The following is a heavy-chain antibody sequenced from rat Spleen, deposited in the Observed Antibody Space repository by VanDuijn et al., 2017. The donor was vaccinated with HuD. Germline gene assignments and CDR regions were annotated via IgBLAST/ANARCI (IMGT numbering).Heavy chain of an antibody. D-gene: IGHD1-1*01. Sequence: EVQLVESGGGLVQPGKSLKLSCAASGFTFSNYDMAWVRQAPTKGLEWIASISTGGGNTYYRDSVKGRFTISRDNAKNTQYLQMDSLRSEDTATYYCARLYYYSGDYWGQGVMVTVAS. CDR3: ARLYYYSGDY. CDR1: GFTFSNYD. J-gene: IGHJ2*01. V-gene: IGHV5S13*01. CDR2: ISTGGGNT.